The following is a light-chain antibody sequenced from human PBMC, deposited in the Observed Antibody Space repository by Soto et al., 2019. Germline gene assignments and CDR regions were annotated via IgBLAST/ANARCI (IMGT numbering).Light chain of an antibody. V-gene: IGKV1D-12*01. Sequence: DIQMTQSPSSVSASVGDRVTITCRASQGISSWLAWYQQKPGQAPKLLIYDASILHTGVPSRFSGSGSGTDFTLTISSLQPEDFAAYYCQQANSLPRTFGQGTKVEIK. CDR3: QQANSLPRT. CDR2: DAS. J-gene: IGKJ1*01. CDR1: QGISSW.